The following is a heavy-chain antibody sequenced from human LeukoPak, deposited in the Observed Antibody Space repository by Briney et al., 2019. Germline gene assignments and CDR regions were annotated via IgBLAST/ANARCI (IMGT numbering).Heavy chain of an antibody. CDR1: GYTFSDYY. Sequence: ASVKVSCKASGYTFSDYYIHWVRQAPGQGLEWMAWINPSNGDTNYAQKFQGRVTMTRDTSISTAYMELTRLISDDTAVYYCARVGSSGWYVQPTLDYWGQGTLVTVSS. J-gene: IGHJ4*02. V-gene: IGHV1-2*02. CDR2: INPSNGDT. D-gene: IGHD6-19*01. CDR3: ARVGSSGWYVQPTLDY.